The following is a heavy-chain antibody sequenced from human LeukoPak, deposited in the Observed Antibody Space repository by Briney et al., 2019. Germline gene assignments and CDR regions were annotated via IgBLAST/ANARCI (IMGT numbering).Heavy chain of an antibody. CDR3: ARDQEATYYFDY. Sequence: GSLRLSCAASGFTFSSYAMHWVRQAPGKGLEWVAVISYDGRNKYYADSVKGRFTISRDNSKNTLYLQMNSLRAEDTAVYYCARDQEATYYFDYWGQGTLVTVSS. V-gene: IGHV3-30*04. CDR1: GFTFSSYA. CDR2: ISYDGRNK. J-gene: IGHJ4*02.